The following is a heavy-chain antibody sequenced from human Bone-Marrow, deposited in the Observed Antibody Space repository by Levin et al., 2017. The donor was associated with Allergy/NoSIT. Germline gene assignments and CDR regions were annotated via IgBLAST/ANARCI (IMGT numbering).Heavy chain of an antibody. J-gene: IGHJ4*02. CDR1: GDSVSSVTTA. Sequence: SQTLSLTCGISGDSVSSVTTAWNWIRQSPSRGLEWLGRTYYRSKWYYDYALSVKSRLAISPDTSKNQFSLQLNSLSPEDTAVYYCAKGAAGWDVWGQGIQVTVSS. V-gene: IGHV6-1*01. D-gene: IGHD6-19*01. CDR3: AKGAAGWDV. CDR2: TYYRSKWYY.